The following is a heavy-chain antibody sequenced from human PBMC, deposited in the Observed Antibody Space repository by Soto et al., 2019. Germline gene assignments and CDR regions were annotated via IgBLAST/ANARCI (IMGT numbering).Heavy chain of an antibody. CDR2: ISSSGSTI. V-gene: IGHV3-11*01. J-gene: IGHJ3*02. Sequence: QVQLVESGGGLVKPGGTLRLSCAASGFTFSDYYMSWIRQAPGKGLEWVSYISSSGSTIYYADSVKGRFTISRDNAKNSLYLQMNSLRAEDTAVYYCARDRAPGIAAADDAFDIWGQGTMVTVSS. D-gene: IGHD6-13*01. CDR1: GFTFSDYY. CDR3: ARDRAPGIAAADDAFDI.